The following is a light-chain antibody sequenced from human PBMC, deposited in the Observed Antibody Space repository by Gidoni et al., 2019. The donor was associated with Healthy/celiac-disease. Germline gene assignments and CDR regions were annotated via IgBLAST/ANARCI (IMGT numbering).Light chain of an antibody. CDR1: SSDVGGSNY. Sequence: QSALTQPASVSGSPGQAITISCTGTSSDVGGSNYVSWYQQHPGKAPKLMIYYVSTRPSGVSNRFSGSKSGNTASLTISGLQAEDEADYYCSSYTSSSTLVVFGGGTKLTVL. V-gene: IGLV2-14*01. CDR2: YVS. CDR3: SSYTSSSTLVV. J-gene: IGLJ2*01.